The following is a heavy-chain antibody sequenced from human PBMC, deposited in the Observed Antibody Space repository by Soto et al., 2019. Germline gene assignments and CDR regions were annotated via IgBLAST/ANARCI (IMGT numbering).Heavy chain of an antibody. J-gene: IGHJ6*02. CDR3: ARDDVDTSMPYGMDV. D-gene: IGHD5-18*01. CDR2: IIPIFGTA. Sequence: QVQLVQSGAEVKKPGSSVKVSCKASGGTFSSYAISWVRQAPGQGLEWMGGIIPIFGTANDAQKFQRRVTITADESTSTAYMELSSLRSEDTAVYYCARDDVDTSMPYGMDVWGQGTTVTVSS. CDR1: GGTFSSYA. V-gene: IGHV1-69*12.